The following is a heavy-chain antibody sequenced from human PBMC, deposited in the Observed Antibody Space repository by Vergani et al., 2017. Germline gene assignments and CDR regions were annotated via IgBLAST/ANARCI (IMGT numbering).Heavy chain of an antibody. D-gene: IGHD1-26*01. J-gene: IGHJ5*02. V-gene: IGHV3-15*01. CDR3: ARAHLGIVGATPWFDP. Sequence: EVQLVESGGGLVKPGGSLRLSCAASGFTFSNAWMSWVRQAPGKGLEWVGRIKSKTDGGTTDYAAPVKGRFTISRDDSKNTLYLQMNSLKTEDTAVYYCARAHLGIVGATPWFDPWGQGTLVTVSS. CDR1: GFTFSNAW. CDR2: IKSKTDGGTT.